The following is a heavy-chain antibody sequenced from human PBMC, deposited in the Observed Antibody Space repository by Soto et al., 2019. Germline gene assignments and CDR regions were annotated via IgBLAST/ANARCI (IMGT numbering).Heavy chain of an antibody. CDR1: GYSFTSYW. V-gene: IGHV5-51*01. Sequence: PGESLKISCKGSGYSFTSYWIGWVRQMPGKGLEWMGIIYPGDSDTRYSPSFQGQVTISADKSISTAYLQWSSLKASDTAMYYCARHGVYYYDSSCYKRKDYYYYDMDVWGQGTTVTVSS. CDR3: ARHGVYYYDSSCYKRKDYYYYDMDV. D-gene: IGHD3-22*01. CDR2: IYPGDSDT. J-gene: IGHJ6*02.